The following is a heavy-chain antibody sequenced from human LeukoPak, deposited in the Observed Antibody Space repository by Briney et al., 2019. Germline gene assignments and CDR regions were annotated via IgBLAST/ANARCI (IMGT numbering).Heavy chain of an antibody. CDR1: GYTFTTFW. D-gene: IGHD5-18*01. V-gene: IGHV5-51*01. J-gene: IGHJ3*02. CDR2: IFPGDSET. CDR3: ARTSRGYSYAEAFDI. Sequence: GESLKISCKGSGYTFTTFWIGWVRQMPGKGLEWMGIIFPGDSETSYSPSFQGQVTISADKSISTAYLQWSSLKASDTAIYYCARTSRGYSYAEAFDIWGQGTMVTVSS.